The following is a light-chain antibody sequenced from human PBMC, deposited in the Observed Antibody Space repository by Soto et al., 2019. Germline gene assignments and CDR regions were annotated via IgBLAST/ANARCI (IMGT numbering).Light chain of an antibody. V-gene: IGKV3-20*01. CDR2: GAS. Sequence: EIVLTQSPGTLSLSPGERATLSCRASQSVSSSYLAWYQQKPGQDPRLRIYGASSRATGIPDRFRGSGSGSDCPLNISMLECAEFAVYNCKQYGSSPALTFRQGTMVEIK. CDR3: KQYGSSPALT. CDR1: QSVSSSY. J-gene: IGKJ1*01.